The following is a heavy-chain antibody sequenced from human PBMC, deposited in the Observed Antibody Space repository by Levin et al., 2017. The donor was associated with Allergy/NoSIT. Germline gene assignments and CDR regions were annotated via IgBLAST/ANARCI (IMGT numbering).Heavy chain of an antibody. CDR2: INPSGGST. CDR1: GYTFTSYY. Sequence: GESLKISCKASGYTFTSYYMHWVRQAPGQGLEWMGIINPSGGSTSYAQKFQGRVTMTRDTSTSTVYMELSSLRSEDTAVYYCARDGRFGPIFGGWFDPWGQGTLVTVSS. D-gene: IGHD3-16*01. CDR3: ARDGRFGPIFGGWFDP. V-gene: IGHV1-46*01. J-gene: IGHJ5*02.